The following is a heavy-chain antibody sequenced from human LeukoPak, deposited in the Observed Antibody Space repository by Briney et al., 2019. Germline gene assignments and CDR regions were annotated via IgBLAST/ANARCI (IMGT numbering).Heavy chain of an antibody. J-gene: IGHJ4*02. CDR1: GFTFSSYS. CDR2: ISSSSSYI. Sequence: DPGGSLRLSCAASGFTFSSYSMNWVRQAPGKGLEWVSSISSSSSYIYYADSVKGRFTISRDNAKNSLYLQMNSLRAEDTALYYCAREVVGGSGPHFDYWGQGTLVTVSS. D-gene: IGHD3-10*01. CDR3: AREVVGGSGPHFDY. V-gene: IGHV3-21*04.